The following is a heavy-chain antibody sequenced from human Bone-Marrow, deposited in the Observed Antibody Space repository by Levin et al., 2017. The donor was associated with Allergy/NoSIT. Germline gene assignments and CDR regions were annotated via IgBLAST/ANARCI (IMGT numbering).Heavy chain of an antibody. Sequence: SETLSLTCTVSGGSLSSSNWWTWVRQAPGEGLEWIGQIYHTGRSNYNPSLKSRVTMSVDKSKNHFSLKLSSVTAADTAVYYGASTPSWAGADYWGQGTLVTVSS. D-gene: IGHD3/OR15-3a*01. CDR2: IYHTGRS. CDR3: ASTPSWAGADY. CDR1: GGSLSSSNW. V-gene: IGHV4-4*02. J-gene: IGHJ4*02.